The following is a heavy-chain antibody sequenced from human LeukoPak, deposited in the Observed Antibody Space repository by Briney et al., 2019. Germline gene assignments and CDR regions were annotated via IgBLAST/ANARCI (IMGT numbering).Heavy chain of an antibody. CDR1: GGSISSGSYY. V-gene: IGHV4-61*02. CDR3: ARQTYYYDSSGVRVIDY. D-gene: IGHD3-22*01. J-gene: IGHJ4*02. Sequence: SQTLSLTCTVSGGSISSGSYYWSWIRQPAGKGLEWIGRIYTSGSTNYNPSLKSRVTISVDTSKNQFSLKLSSVTAADTAVYYCARQTYYYDSSGVRVIDYWGQGTLVTVSS. CDR2: IYTSGST.